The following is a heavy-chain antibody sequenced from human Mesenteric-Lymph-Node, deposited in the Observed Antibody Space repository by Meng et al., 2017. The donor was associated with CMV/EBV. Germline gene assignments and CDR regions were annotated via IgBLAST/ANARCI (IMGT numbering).Heavy chain of an antibody. J-gene: IGHJ6*02. CDR2: ISSSSSYI. V-gene: IGHV3-21*01. Sequence: GGSLRLSCAASGFTFSSYSMNWVRQAPGKGLEWVSSISSSSSYIYYADSVKGRFTISRDNAKNSLYLQMNSLRAEDTAVYYCARESIVVVPDGYYYSGMDVWGQGTTVTVSS. D-gene: IGHD2-2*01. CDR1: GFTFSSYS. CDR3: ARESIVVVPDGYYYSGMDV.